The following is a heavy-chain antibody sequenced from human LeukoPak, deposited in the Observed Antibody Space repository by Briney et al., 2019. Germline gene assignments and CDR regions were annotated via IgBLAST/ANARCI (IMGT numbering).Heavy chain of an antibody. V-gene: IGHV3-74*01. CDR2: INSDGSTT. CDR1: GFTFSSYW. D-gene: IGHD3-10*01. CDR3: ARDLSEYGWFGELYY. Sequence: PGGSLRLSCAASGFTFSSYWMHWVRQAPGKGLVWVSRINSDGSTTSYADSVKGRFTISRDNAKHTLYPQMNSLRPEGTAVYFCARDLSEYGWFGELYYWGQGTLATVSS. J-gene: IGHJ4*02.